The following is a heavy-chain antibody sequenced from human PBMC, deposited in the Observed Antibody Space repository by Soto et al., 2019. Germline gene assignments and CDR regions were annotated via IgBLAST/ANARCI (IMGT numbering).Heavy chain of an antibody. CDR2: IYYSGST. J-gene: IGHJ4*02. Sequence: SETLSLTCTVSGGSISSGGYYWSWIRQHPGKGLEWIGYIYYSGSTYYNPSLKSRVTISVDTSKNQFSLKLSSVTAADTAVYYCARASPYYYDSSGYYYGGPNYFDYWGQGTLVTVSS. D-gene: IGHD3-22*01. V-gene: IGHV4-31*03. CDR1: GGSISSGGYY. CDR3: ARASPYYYDSSGYYYGGPNYFDY.